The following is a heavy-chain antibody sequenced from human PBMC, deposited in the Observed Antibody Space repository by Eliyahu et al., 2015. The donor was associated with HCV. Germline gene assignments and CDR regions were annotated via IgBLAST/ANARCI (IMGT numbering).Heavy chain of an antibody. CDR1: GFTFSSYX. Sequence: EVQLVESGGGLVKPGGSLRLSCAASGFTFSSYXMXWVRQAPGKGLEWVSSISSSSSYIYYADSVKGRFTISRDNAKNSLYLQMNSLRAEDTAVYYCARDFSDRSDTLRFLEWLPFGYWGQGTLVTVSS. CDR2: ISSSSSYI. D-gene: IGHD3-3*01. V-gene: IGHV3-21*01. J-gene: IGHJ4*02. CDR3: ARDFSDRSDTLRFLEWLPFGY.